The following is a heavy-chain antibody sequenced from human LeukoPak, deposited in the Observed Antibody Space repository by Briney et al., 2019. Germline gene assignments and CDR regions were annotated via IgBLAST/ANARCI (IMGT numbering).Heavy chain of an antibody. Sequence: SETLSLTCIVSGGSISRYYWSWIRQPPGKGLEWIGYIYYSGSTNYNPSLKSRVAISVDTSKNQLSLKLSSVTAADTAVYYCASLRTYYDVLAGYLPSWYFDYWGQGTLVTVSS. CDR2: IYYSGST. V-gene: IGHV4-59*01. J-gene: IGHJ4*02. CDR1: GGSISRYY. D-gene: IGHD3-9*01. CDR3: ASLRTYYDVLAGYLPSWYFDY.